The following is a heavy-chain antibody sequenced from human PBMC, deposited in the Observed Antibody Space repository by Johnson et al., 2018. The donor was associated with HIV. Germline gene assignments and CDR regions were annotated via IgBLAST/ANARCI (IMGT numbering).Heavy chain of an antibody. CDR3: ARSMFFQVMGELSSSGTSGFDI. J-gene: IGHJ3*02. V-gene: IGHV3-30*03. Sequence: QEQLVESGGGVVQPGKSLTLSCVGSGLSFSNFGIHWVRQAPGKGLEWVAVISYDGSNKYYAESVKGRFTISRDNAKNTLYLQMNNLRVEDTALYYCARSMFFQVMGELSSSGTSGFDIWGQGTMVTVSS. CDR2: ISYDGSNK. CDR1: GLSFSNFG. D-gene: IGHD3-16*02.